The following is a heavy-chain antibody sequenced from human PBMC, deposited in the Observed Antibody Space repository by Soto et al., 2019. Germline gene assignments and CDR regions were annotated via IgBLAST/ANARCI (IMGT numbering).Heavy chain of an antibody. V-gene: IGHV3-30*18. J-gene: IGHJ6*02. CDR1: GFTFRSYG. CDR2: ISYDGSIK. D-gene: IGHD5-18*01. CDR3: ANSEYSRYKNIDV. Sequence: QVQLVESGGGVVQPGRSLRLSCAASGFTFRSYGMHWVRQAPGRGLEWVALISYDGSIKYYADSVRGRFTISRDNSKNTLYLQMNSLRAEDTAVYYCANSEYSRYKNIDVWGQGTTVTVSS.